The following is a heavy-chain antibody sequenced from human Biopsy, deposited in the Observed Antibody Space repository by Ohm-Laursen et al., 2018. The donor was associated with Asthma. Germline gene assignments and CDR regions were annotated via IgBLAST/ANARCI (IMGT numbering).Heavy chain of an antibody. Sequence: LVKVSCKISGYSLTDLSMHWVRQAPGQGLEWMGGHDHEEGGTVNARRFQGRATMTEDTSTDTAYMELSSLSSDDTAVYYCASDFPKDYVRYNFQFWGQGTLVTVSS. CDR1: GYSLTDLS. CDR2: HDHEEGGT. J-gene: IGHJ4*02. CDR3: ASDFPKDYVRYNFQF. D-gene: IGHD4-17*01. V-gene: IGHV1-24*01.